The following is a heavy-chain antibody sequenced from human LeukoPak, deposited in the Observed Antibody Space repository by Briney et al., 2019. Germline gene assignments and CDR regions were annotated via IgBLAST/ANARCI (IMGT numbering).Heavy chain of an antibody. Sequence: GGSLRLSCAASGFTFSDYTMNWVRQAPGKGLEWVSYISSRSTNRFYADSVKGRFTISRDNAKNSLYLQMNSLRAEDTAVYYCASLTVGYSGTYHDYWGQGTLVTVTS. V-gene: IGHV3-48*01. J-gene: IGHJ4*02. CDR1: GFTFSDYT. CDR3: ASLTVGYSGTYHDY. D-gene: IGHD1-26*01. CDR2: ISSRSTNR.